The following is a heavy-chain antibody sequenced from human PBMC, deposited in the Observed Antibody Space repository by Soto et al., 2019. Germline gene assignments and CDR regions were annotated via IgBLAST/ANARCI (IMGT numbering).Heavy chain of an antibody. CDR2: IYSGGST. J-gene: IGHJ6*02. D-gene: IGHD3-3*01. CDR3: ARTSYDFWSPYGMDV. Sequence: SLRLSCAASGFTVSSNYMSWVRQAPGKGLEWVSVIYSGGSTYYADSVKGRFTISRDNSKNTLYLQMNSLRAEDTAVYYCARTSYDFWSPYGMDVWGQGTTVTVPS. CDR1: GFTVSSNY. V-gene: IGHV3-53*01.